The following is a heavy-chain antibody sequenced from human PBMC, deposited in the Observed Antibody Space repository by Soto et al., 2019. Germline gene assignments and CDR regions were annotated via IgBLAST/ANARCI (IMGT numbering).Heavy chain of an antibody. J-gene: IGHJ4*02. CDR3: GLEPTGTAGFAY. CDR2: IDLDIGDT. Sequence: ASVKVSCKASGHTFTGHHMHWVRQAPGQGLEWMGLIDLDIGDTKYAQKFQGRVTSTSDTSITTVYMELRGLRSDDTAVYYCGLEPTGTAGFAYWGKGTLVTVSS. V-gene: IGHV1-2*02. D-gene: IGHD2-21*02. CDR1: GHTFTGHH.